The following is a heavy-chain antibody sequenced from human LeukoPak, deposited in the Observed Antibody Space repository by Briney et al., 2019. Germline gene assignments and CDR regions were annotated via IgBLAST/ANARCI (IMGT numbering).Heavy chain of an antibody. D-gene: IGHD6-13*01. CDR2: IYPGDSDT. V-gene: IGHV5-51*01. J-gene: IGHJ6*02. CDR3: ARRPIAAAGHYYYYGMDV. Sequence: GESLQISCKGSGYSFTSYWIGWVRHMPGKGLEWMGIIYPGDSDTRYSPSFQGQVTISADKSISTAYLQWSSLKASDTAMYYCARRPIAAAGHYYYYGMDVWGQGTTVTVSS. CDR1: GYSFTSYW.